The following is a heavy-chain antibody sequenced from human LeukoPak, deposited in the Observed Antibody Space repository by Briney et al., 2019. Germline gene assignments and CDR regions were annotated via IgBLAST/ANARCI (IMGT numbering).Heavy chain of an antibody. CDR2: INHSGST. Sequence: SETLSLTCAVYGGSFSGYYWSWIRQPPGKGLEWIGEINHSGSTNYNPSLKSRVTISVDTSKNQFSLKLSSVTAADTAVYYCARIRDSSGSYYNVRPNFDYWGQGTLATVSS. D-gene: IGHD3-10*01. CDR1: GGSFSGYY. CDR3: ARIRDSSGSYYNVRPNFDY. V-gene: IGHV4-34*01. J-gene: IGHJ4*02.